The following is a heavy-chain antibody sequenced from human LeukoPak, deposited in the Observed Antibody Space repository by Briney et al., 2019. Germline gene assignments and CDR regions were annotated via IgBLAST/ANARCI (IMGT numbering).Heavy chain of an antibody. J-gene: IGHJ6*03. Sequence: GESLKISCKGSGYSFTSYWIGWVRQMPGKGLEWMGIIYPGDSDTRYSPSFQGQVTISADKSISTAYLQWSSLKASDTAMYYCARRTFSYYDILTDYYYYMDVWDKGTTVTVSS. D-gene: IGHD3-9*01. V-gene: IGHV5-51*01. CDR2: IYPGDSDT. CDR3: ARRTFSYYDILTDYYYYMDV. CDR1: GYSFTSYW.